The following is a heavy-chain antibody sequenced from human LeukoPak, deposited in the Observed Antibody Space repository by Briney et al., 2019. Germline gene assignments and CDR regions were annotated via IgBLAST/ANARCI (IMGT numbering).Heavy chain of an antibody. CDR2: IIPIFVTA. Sequence: SVKVSCKASGGTFSSYAISWVGQAPRQGLEWMGGIIPIFVTANYAQKFQGRVTITADESTSTAYMELSSLRSENTAVYYCARSSITIFGVAIALFDYWGQGTLVTVSS. CDR1: GGTFSSYA. J-gene: IGHJ4*02. V-gene: IGHV1-69*13. CDR3: ARSSITIFGVAIALFDY. D-gene: IGHD3-3*01.